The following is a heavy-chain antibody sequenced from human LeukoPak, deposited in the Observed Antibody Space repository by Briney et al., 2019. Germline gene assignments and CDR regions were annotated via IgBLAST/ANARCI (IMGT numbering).Heavy chain of an antibody. CDR2: ISHDGSNK. CDR3: ARDGEPHGYYDSSGYHDY. CDR1: GFTFSSYA. D-gene: IGHD3-22*01. J-gene: IGHJ4*02. Sequence: PGESLRLSCAASGFTFSSYAMHWVRQAPGKGLEWVAVISHDGSNKYYADSVKGRFTISRDNSKNTLYLQMNSLRAEDTAVYYCARDGEPHGYYDSSGYHDYWGQGTLVTVSS. V-gene: IGHV3-30*04.